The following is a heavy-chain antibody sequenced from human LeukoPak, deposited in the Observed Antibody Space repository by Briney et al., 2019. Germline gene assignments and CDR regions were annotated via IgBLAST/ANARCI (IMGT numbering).Heavy chain of an antibody. CDR1: GFTFSNYG. V-gene: IGHV3-33*02. Sequence: GGSLRLSCATSGFTFSNYGMHWVRQAPGKGLEWVTVIWYDGSNEYYADSVRGRFTISRDRSTNTVFLQMNSLGAEDTAVYYCARNPAGIGDYLGQGTLVTVSS. CDR2: IWYDGSNE. D-gene: IGHD1-26*01. CDR3: ARNPAGIGDY. J-gene: IGHJ4*02.